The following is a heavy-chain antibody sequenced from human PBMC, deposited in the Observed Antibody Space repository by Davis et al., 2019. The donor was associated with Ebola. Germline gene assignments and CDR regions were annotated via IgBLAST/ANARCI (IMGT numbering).Heavy chain of an antibody. CDR1: GGTFSSYA. D-gene: IGHD2-21*02. V-gene: IGHV1-69*04. CDR2: IIPILGIA. CDR3: ARGYSPKCRGGDCVNDF. Sequence: SVKVSCKASGGTFSSYAISWVRQAPGQGLEWMGRIIPILGIANYAQKFQGRVTITADKSTSTAYMELSSLTIDDTAVYYCARGYSPKCRGGDCVNDFWGQGTLVTVST. J-gene: IGHJ4*02.